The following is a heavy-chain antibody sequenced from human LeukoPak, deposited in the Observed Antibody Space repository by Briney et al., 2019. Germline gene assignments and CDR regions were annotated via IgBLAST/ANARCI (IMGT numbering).Heavy chain of an antibody. Sequence: GRSLRLSCVDSGFSFSNYGMHWVRQAPGKGLEWVAYISFDGTDKYYADSVKGRFTISRDNAKNSLYLQMNSLRGEDTAVYYCARRPNSGSHFDYWGQGTLVTVSS. V-gene: IGHV3-33*08. D-gene: IGHD1-26*01. CDR2: ISFDGTDK. CDR3: ARRPNSGSHFDY. CDR1: GFSFSNYG. J-gene: IGHJ4*02.